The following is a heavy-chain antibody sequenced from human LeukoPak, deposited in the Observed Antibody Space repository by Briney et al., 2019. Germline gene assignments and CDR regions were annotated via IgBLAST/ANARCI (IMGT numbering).Heavy chain of an antibody. J-gene: IGHJ4*02. V-gene: IGHV3-30*02. CDR2: IRYDGSNK. CDR3: AKDGPYCSGGSCYSGRIDY. CDR1: GFTFSSYG. Sequence: GGSLRLSCAASGFTFSSYGMHWVRQAPGKGLEGVAFIRYDGSNKYYADSVKGRFTISRDNSKNTLYMQMKRLRAEDTAVYYCAKDGPYCSGGSCYSGRIDYWGQGTLVTVSS. D-gene: IGHD2-15*01.